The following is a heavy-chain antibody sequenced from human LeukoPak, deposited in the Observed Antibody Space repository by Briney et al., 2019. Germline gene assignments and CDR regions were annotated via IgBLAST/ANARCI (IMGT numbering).Heavy chain of an antibody. Sequence: GGSLRLSCAASGFTFSSYRMNWVRQSPGKGLEWVSYINTISSTIYYADSVKGRFTISRDNAKNSLYLQMNSLRDEDTAVYYCARMVGATNNWFDPWGQGTLVTVSS. J-gene: IGHJ5*02. D-gene: IGHD1-26*01. CDR3: ARMVGATNNWFDP. CDR2: INTISSTI. CDR1: GFTFSSYR. V-gene: IGHV3-48*02.